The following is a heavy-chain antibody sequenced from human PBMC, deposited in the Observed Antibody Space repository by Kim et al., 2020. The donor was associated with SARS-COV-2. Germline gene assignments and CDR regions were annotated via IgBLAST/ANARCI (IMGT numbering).Heavy chain of an antibody. CDR3: ARGGRGRYFFDC. V-gene: IGHV3-66*01. Sequence: GGSLRLSCSSSSFTVSSNHMAWVRLAPGKGLEWVSFIYTSGTTHYADSVKERFTISRDNSKNTVFLQMSGLRAEDTAIYYCARGGRGRYFFDCWGQGTLVTVSS. CDR2: IYTSGTT. D-gene: IGHD2-15*01. CDR1: SFTVSSNH. J-gene: IGHJ4*02.